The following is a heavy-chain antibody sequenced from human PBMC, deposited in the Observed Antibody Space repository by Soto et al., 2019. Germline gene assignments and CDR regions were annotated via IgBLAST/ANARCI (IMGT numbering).Heavy chain of an antibody. CDR1: GFTFSSYG. CDR2: ILYDGSNK. J-gene: IGHJ6*02. CDR3: ARDQSGGPENCSGGSCYSLYYGMDV. Sequence: XGSLKLSCSASGFTFSSYGMHWVRQAPGKGLEWVAVILYDGSNKYYADSVKGRFTISRGNSKNTLYLQMNSLRAEDTAVYYCARDQSGGPENCSGGSCYSLYYGMDVWGQGTTVTVSS. V-gene: IGHV3-33*01. D-gene: IGHD2-15*01.